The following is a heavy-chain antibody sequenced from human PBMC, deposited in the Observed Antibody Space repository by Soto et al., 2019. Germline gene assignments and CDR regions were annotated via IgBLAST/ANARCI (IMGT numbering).Heavy chain of an antibody. CDR1: GFTFSSYW. Sequence: EVQLVESGGGLVQPGGSLRLSCAASGFTFSSYWMSWVRQAPGKGLEWVANIKQDGSEKYYVDSVKGRFTISRDNAKNSLYLQMNRLRAEDTAVYYCARVYYDFWSGYSQNFDYWGQGTLVTVSS. J-gene: IGHJ4*02. CDR2: IKQDGSEK. CDR3: ARVYYDFWSGYSQNFDY. V-gene: IGHV3-7*01. D-gene: IGHD3-3*01.